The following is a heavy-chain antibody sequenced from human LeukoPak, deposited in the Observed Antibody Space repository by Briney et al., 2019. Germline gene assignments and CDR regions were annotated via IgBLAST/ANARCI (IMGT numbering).Heavy chain of an antibody. J-gene: IGHJ4*02. V-gene: IGHV3-48*04. D-gene: IGHD3-10*01. Sequence: GGSLRLSCAASGFTFSSYSMNWVRQAPGKGLEWVSYISSSSSTIYYADSVKGRFTISRDNAKNSLYLQMNSLRAEDTAVYYCAGDQGVFPSVYYFDYWGQGTLVTVSS. CDR1: GFTFSSYS. CDR2: ISSSSSTI. CDR3: AGDQGVFPSVYYFDY.